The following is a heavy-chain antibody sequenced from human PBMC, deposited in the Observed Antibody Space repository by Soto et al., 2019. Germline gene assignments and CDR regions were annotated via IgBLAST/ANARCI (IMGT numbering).Heavy chain of an antibody. CDR1: GGTFRSYA. Sequence: QVQLVQSGAEVKKPGSSVSVSCKDSGGTFRSYAISWVRQAPGQGLEWMGGIIPIFGTADYAQKFQGRVTITADESTSTAYMELSSLRSEDTAVYYCASHCGGDCYSRSPPYYYYGMDVWGQGTTVTVSS. D-gene: IGHD2-21*02. CDR3: ASHCGGDCYSRSPPYYYYGMDV. J-gene: IGHJ6*02. CDR2: IIPIFGTA. V-gene: IGHV1-69*12.